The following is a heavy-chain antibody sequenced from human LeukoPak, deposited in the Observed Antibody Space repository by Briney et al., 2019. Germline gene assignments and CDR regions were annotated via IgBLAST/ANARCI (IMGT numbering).Heavy chain of an antibody. CDR1: GFTFSSYA. Sequence: GGSLRLSCAAPGFTFSSYAMSWVRQAPGKGLEWVSYISSSGSTKYYADSVKGRFTISRDNARNSLYLQMNSLRAEDTAVYFCARGGLSIMGYWGQGTLVTVSS. CDR3: ARGGLSIMGY. V-gene: IGHV3-48*01. CDR2: ISSSGSTK. D-gene: IGHD2/OR15-2a*01. J-gene: IGHJ4*02.